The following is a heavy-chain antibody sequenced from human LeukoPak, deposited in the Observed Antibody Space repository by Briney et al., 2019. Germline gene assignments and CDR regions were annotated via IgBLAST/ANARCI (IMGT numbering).Heavy chain of an antibody. V-gene: IGHV3-7*01. J-gene: IGHJ4*02. Sequence: GGSLRLSCAASGFSLSGYWMSWVRQAPGKGLEWVARFHANGDEKNFVGSVQGRFTVSRDNAKNSLYLQMNSLRVEDTAVYYCARGGYSFDYLGQGTLVTVSS. CDR2: FHANGDEK. D-gene: IGHD5-12*01. CDR1: GFSLSGYW. CDR3: ARGGYSFDY.